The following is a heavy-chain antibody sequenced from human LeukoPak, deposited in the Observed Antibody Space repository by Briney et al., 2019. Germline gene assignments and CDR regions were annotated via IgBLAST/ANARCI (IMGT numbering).Heavy chain of an antibody. D-gene: IGHD3-22*01. V-gene: IGHV4-39*07. CDR2: MYYIGST. CDR1: RGSISSSSYY. J-gene: IGHJ4*02. Sequence: PSETLSLTCTVSRGSISSSSYYWGWIRQPPGKGLEWIGSMYYIGSTYYNPSLKTRVTVSVETSKNQFSLKLSSVTAADTAVYYCARRGVYYDSSGYHYYFDYWGQGTLVTVSS. CDR3: ARRGVYYDSSGYHYYFDY.